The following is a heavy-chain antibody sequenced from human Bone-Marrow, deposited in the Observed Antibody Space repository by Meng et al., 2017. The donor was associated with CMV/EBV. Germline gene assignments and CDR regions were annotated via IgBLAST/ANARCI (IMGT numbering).Heavy chain of an antibody. Sequence: CAVYGGTFSEHHWTWIRRPPGKGLEWIGELDHRGATKYNPSLKSRVAISVDTSKSQFSLVLRSVTAADMAMYYCARGPTGSGWSFDLWGQGTLVTVSS. CDR2: LDHRGAT. CDR3: ARGPTGSGWSFDL. J-gene: IGHJ5*02. V-gene: IGHV4-34*01. CDR1: GGTFSEHH. D-gene: IGHD6-19*01.